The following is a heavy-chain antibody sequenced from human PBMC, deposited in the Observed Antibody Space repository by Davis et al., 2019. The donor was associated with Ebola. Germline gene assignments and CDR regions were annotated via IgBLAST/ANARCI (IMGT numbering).Heavy chain of an antibody. D-gene: IGHD6-19*01. Sequence: PGGSLRLSCAASGFTFSSYSMNWVRQAPGKGLEWVSSISSSSSYIYYADSVKGRFTISRDNAKNSLYLQMNSLRAEDTAVYYCARGDKYSSGWSLGYYGMDVWGQGTLVTVSS. CDR1: GFTFSSYS. J-gene: IGHJ6*02. CDR3: ARGDKYSSGWSLGYYGMDV. CDR2: ISSSSSYI. V-gene: IGHV3-21*01.